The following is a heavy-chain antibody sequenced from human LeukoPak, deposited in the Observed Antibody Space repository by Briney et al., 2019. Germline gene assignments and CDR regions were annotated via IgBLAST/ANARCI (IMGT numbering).Heavy chain of an antibody. Sequence: ASVKVSCKASGYTFTGYYMHWVRQAPGQGLEWMGWINPNSGGTNYAQKFQGRVTMTRDTSISTAYMELSRLRSDDTAVYYCAIDKGSGYYSLYYFDYWGQGTLVTVSS. CDR2: INPNSGGT. V-gene: IGHV1-2*02. CDR1: GYTFTGYY. D-gene: IGHD3-22*01. CDR3: AIDKGSGYYSLYYFDY. J-gene: IGHJ4*02.